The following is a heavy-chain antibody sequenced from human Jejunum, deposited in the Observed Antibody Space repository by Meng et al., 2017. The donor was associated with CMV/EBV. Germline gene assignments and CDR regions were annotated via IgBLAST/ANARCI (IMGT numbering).Heavy chain of an antibody. CDR2: ISYSGGGT. CDR1: GFAFSSSA. CDR3: SNSPRDY. V-gene: IGHV3-23*01. J-gene: IGHJ4*02. Sequence: LSCAASGFAFSSSAMTWVRQAPGKGLEWVSAISYSGGGTYYTDSVKGRFTISRDNSKNTLYLQMNSLTVEDTAVYYCSNSPRDYWGQGTLVTVSS.